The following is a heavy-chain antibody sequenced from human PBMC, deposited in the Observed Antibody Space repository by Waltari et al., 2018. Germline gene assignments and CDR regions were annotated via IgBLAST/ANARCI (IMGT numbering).Heavy chain of an antibody. CDR3: AGVAPIVPYYGLNV. V-gene: IGHV4-34*01. J-gene: IGHJ6*02. D-gene: IGHD6-6*01. CDR2: VNYYGRT. Sequence: QVQFQQWDAGLLRPAETLSLICAVYRGSFTVYYWSWIRQPPGKGLEWIGEVNYYGRTNYNPSLKSRVTISVDRSKKQLSLKVTSVTAADTALYFCAGVAPIVPYYGLNVWGQGTTVAGSS. CDR1: RGSFTVYY.